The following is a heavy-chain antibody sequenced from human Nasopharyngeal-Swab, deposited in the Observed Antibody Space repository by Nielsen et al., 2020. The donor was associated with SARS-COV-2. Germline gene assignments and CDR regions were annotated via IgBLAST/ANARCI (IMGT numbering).Heavy chain of an antibody. CDR2: ISYDGSNK. J-gene: IGHJ4*02. CDR1: GLTFSSYG. Sequence: GESLKISCEASGLTFSSYGMHWVRQAPGKGLEWVAVISYDGSNKYYADSVKGRFTISRDNSKNTLYLQMNSLRAEDTAVYYCALAVYDYIDYWGQGTLVTVSS. CDR3: ALAVYDYIDY. D-gene: IGHD5/OR15-5a*01. V-gene: IGHV3-30*03.